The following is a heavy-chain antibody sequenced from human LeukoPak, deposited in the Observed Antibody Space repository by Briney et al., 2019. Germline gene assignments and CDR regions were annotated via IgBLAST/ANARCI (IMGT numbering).Heavy chain of an antibody. Sequence: PGGSLRLSCAASGFTFSSYSMNWVRQAPGKGLEWVSSISSSSSYIYYADSVKGRFTISRDNAKNSLYLQMNSLRVEDTAVYYCARSARSLYGDYVWGQGTLLTVSS. CDR3: ARSARSLYGDYV. CDR1: GFTFSSYS. J-gene: IGHJ4*02. D-gene: IGHD4-17*01. CDR2: ISSSSSYI. V-gene: IGHV3-21*01.